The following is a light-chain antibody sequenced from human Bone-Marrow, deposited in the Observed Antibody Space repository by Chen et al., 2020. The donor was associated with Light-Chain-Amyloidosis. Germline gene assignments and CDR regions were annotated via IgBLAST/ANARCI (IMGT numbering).Light chain of an antibody. V-gene: IGLV2-11*01. CDR1: SSDVGGYNY. CDR2: DVR. J-gene: IGLJ2*01. CDR3: CSYAGSYTVV. Sequence: QSALTQPRSVSGSPGQSVTISSTGTSSDVGGYNYVSWYQQHPGKAPKLMIYDVRKRPSGVPDRVSGSKSGNTAALTSSGLQAEEEAEYYCCSYAGSYTVVFGGGTKLTVL.